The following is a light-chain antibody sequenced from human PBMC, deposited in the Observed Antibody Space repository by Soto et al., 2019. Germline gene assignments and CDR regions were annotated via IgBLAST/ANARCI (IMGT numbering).Light chain of an antibody. CDR2: AAS. J-gene: IGKJ5*01. Sequence: IQFTQSPSSLSASVGDRVTITCRASQGINTFLAWYQQKAGKAPKLLIYAASTLQSGVPSRFSGSGSGTDFTLTISSLRSEDFATYYCQQLNSYPITFGQGTRLEIK. V-gene: IGKV1-9*01. CDR3: QQLNSYPIT. CDR1: QGINTF.